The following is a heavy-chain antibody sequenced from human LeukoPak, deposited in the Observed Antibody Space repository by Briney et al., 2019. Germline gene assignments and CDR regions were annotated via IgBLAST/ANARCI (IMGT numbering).Heavy chain of an antibody. CDR2: IYYSGST. D-gene: IGHD3-9*01. J-gene: IGHJ3*02. CDR1: GGSISSSNYY. Sequence: PSETLSLTCTVSGGSISSSNYYWSWIRQHPGKGLEWIGYIYYSGSTYYNPSLKSRVTISVDTSKNQFSLKLSSVTAADTAVYYCARAPLLTGYPRDAFDIWGQGTMVTVSS. CDR3: ARAPLLTGYPRDAFDI. V-gene: IGHV4-31*03.